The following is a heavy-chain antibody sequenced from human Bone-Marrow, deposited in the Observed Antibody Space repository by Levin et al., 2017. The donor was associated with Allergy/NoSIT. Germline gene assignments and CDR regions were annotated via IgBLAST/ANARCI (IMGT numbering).Heavy chain of an antibody. Sequence: SETLSLTCAVYGGSFSGYYWSWIRQPPGKGLEWIGEINHSGSTNYNPSLKSRVTISVDTSKNQFSLKLSSVTAADTAVYYCARAIPPIVGATPVDYWGQGTLVTVSS. CDR3: ARAIPPIVGATPVDY. CDR1: GGSFSGYY. V-gene: IGHV4-34*01. D-gene: IGHD1-26*01. J-gene: IGHJ4*02. CDR2: INHSGST.